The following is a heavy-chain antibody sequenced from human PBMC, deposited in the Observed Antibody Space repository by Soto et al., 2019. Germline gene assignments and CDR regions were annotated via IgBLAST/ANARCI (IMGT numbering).Heavy chain of an antibody. CDR1: GGSISSYY. Sequence: SETLSLTCTVSGGSISSYYWSWIRQPPGKGLEWIGYIYYRGITNYNPSLKSRVTISVDTSKNQFSLKLSSVTAADTAVYYCARDRQQLSFHYGMDVWAQGTRVTVSS. CDR2: IYYRGIT. V-gene: IGHV4-59*01. CDR3: ARDRQQLSFHYGMDV. J-gene: IGHJ6*02. D-gene: IGHD6-13*01.